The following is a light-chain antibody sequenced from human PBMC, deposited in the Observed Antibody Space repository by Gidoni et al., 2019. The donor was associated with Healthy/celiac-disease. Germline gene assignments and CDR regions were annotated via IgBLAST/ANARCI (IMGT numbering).Light chain of an antibody. V-gene: IGKV3-11*01. CDR2: DAA. J-gene: IGKJ4*01. Sequence: EIVLTQSPATLSLSPGERATLPCRASQSVSSYLAWYQQKPGQAPRLLIYDAANRATGIPARFSGSGSGTDFTLTISSLEPEDFAVYYCQRRSNWPLTFXGXTKVEIK. CDR3: QRRSNWPLT. CDR1: QSVSSY.